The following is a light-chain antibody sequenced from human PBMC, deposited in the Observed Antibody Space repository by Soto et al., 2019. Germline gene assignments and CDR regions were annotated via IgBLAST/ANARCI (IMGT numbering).Light chain of an antibody. CDR2: GAS. V-gene: IGKV1-39*01. CDR3: QQSYNTWT. J-gene: IGKJ1*01. Sequence: DIQMTQSPSSLSASVGERVTITCRASQSISTYLNWYQQKPGKALKVLIYGASTLQSGVPSRFSGSGSGTDFTLTISRLQPEDFATYYCQQSYNTWTFGQGTKVDIK. CDR1: QSISTY.